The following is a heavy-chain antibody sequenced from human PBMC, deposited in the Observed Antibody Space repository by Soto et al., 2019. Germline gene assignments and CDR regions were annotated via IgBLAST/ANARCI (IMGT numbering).Heavy chain of an antibody. CDR2: IIPVIGVG. CDR1: GNTLNTDT. J-gene: IGHJ5*02. Sequence: QVQLVQSGAEVKKPGSSVKVSCKPSGNTLNTDTITWLRQAPGQGLEWMGRIIPVIGVGTYAQKFQDRVTSTEDKSTTTVYKEVTSLTSEDTATYYCAIGRTGSNGYYWAWGQGTQVTVS. CDR3: AIGRTGSNGYYWA. V-gene: IGHV1-69*02. D-gene: IGHD3-22*01.